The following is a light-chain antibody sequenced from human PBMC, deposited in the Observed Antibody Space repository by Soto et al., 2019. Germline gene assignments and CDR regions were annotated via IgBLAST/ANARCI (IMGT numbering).Light chain of an antibody. Sequence: EVVMTQSPATLSVSPGERATLSCRASQTILSNLAWYQRKPGQAPRLLLYGASTRATGIPARFSGSGSGTDFTLTISRLEPEDFAVYYCQQYGSSPITFGQGTRLEIK. J-gene: IGKJ5*01. CDR3: QQYGSSPIT. CDR1: QTILSN. CDR2: GAS. V-gene: IGKV3-15*01.